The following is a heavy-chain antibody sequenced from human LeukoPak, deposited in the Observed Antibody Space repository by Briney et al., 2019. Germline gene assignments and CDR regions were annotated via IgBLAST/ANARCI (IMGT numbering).Heavy chain of an antibody. Sequence: SETLSLTCVVYGGSFSGYHWSWIRQSPGKGLEWIGEINHRGSTNYNPSLKRRVTMSLDTSKNQFSLKLNSVTAADTALYFCARDNRYCNAGYCSNWFAPWGQGTLVTVSS. J-gene: IGHJ5*02. CDR2: INHRGST. D-gene: IGHD2-15*01. CDR1: GGSFSGYH. CDR3: ARDNRYCNAGYCSNWFAP. V-gene: IGHV4-34*01.